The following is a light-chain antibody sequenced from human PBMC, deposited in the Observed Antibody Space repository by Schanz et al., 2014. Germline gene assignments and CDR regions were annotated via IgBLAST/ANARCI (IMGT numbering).Light chain of an antibody. V-gene: IGLV2-14*03. Sequence: QSALTQPASVSGSPGQSITISCAGTSSDVGRHDSVSWYQHHPGKAPKLIIFNVSVRPSGVSNRFSASKSGNTASLTISGLRAEDEADYYCSSHGGSRVFGGGTKVTVL. CDR1: SSDVGRHDS. CDR2: NVS. CDR3: SSHGGSRV. J-gene: IGLJ3*02.